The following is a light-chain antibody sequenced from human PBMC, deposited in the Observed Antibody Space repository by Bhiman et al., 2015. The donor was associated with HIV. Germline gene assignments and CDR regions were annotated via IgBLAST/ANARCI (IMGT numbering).Light chain of an antibody. CDR3: SSYSITSPLWV. CDR1: NSDIGDYNS. V-gene: IGLV2-14*03. CDR2: DVS. J-gene: IGLJ1*01. Sequence: SVSASPGQSITISCTGANSDIGDYNSVSWYQQHPGKAPKLMLYDVSQRPSGISNRFSGSKSGNTASLTISGLQAEDEADYYCSSYSITSPLWVFGSGTRVTVL.